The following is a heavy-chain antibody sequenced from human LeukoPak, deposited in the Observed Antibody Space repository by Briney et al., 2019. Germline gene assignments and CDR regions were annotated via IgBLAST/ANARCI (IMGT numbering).Heavy chain of an antibody. D-gene: IGHD3-10*01. CDR1: GYTFTSYG. V-gene: IGHV1-18*01. J-gene: IGHJ6*02. CDR3: ARDLLWFGELLPPYYYGMDV. CDR2: ISAYNGNT. Sequence: ASVKVSCKASGYTFTSYGISWVRQAPGQGLEWMGWISAYNGNTNYAQKLQGRVTMTTDTSTSTAYMELRSLRSDDTAVYYCARDLLWFGELLPPYYYGMDVWDQGTTVTVSS.